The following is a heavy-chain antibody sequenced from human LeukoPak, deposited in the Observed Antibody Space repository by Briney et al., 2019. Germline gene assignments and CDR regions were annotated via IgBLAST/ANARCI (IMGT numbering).Heavy chain of an antibody. J-gene: IGHJ4*02. CDR3: ARDYCSGGSCQLDY. CDR1: GFTVTNTY. CDR2: IYSGGST. D-gene: IGHD2-15*01. Sequence: GGSLRLSCAASGFTVTNTYMSWVRQAPGKGLEWVSVIYSGGSTYYADSVKGRFTISRDNSKNTLYLQMNSLRAEDTAVYYCARDYCSGGSCQLDYWGQGTLVTVSS. V-gene: IGHV3-53*05.